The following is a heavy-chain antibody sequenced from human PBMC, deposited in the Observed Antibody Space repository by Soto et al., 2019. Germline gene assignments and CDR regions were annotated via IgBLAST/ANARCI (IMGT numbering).Heavy chain of an antibody. D-gene: IGHD1-1*01. CDR1: GGTFGNSA. Sequence: QVQLVQSGAEVKKPGSSVTVSCKASGGTFGNSAISWVRQAPGQGLEWMGGIIPIFPTPDYAQKFQGRVTISADESTRTAYMGLASLRAENTGVYYCARDEDLVQDGWNHYSAMDGWGQGTRVTVS. CDR3: ARDEDLVQDGWNHYSAMDG. J-gene: IGHJ6*01. CDR2: IIPIFPTP. V-gene: IGHV1-69*12.